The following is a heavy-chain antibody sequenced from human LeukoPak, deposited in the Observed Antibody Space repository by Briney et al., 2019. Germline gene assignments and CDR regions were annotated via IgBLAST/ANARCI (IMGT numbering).Heavy chain of an antibody. CDR2: ISWNSGSI. J-gene: IGHJ4*02. CDR1: GFTFDDYA. D-gene: IGHD6-13*01. CDR3: AKVASIAAAGPFDY. V-gene: IGHV3-9*01. Sequence: GGSLRLSCAASGFTFDDYAMQWVRQAPGRGLECVSGISWNSGSIGYADSVKGRFTISRDNAKNSLYLQMNSLRAEDTALYYCAKVASIAAAGPFDYWGQGTLVTVSS.